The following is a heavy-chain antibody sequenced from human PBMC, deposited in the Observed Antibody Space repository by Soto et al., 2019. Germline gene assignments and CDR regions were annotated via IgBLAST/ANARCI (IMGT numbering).Heavy chain of an antibody. CDR1: GYNFIGYY. V-gene: IGHV1-2*02. J-gene: IGHJ5*02. D-gene: IGHD6-13*01. Sequence: ASVKVSCKASGYNFIGYYIHWVRQAPGQGLEWMGWINPNGGDTTCAQNFQGRVTMTRDTSINTAYLELNRLKSDDTGVYYCAKVAGVATGGTVGGLDPWGQGTLVTVSS. CDR2: INPNGGDT. CDR3: AKVAGVATGGTVGGLDP.